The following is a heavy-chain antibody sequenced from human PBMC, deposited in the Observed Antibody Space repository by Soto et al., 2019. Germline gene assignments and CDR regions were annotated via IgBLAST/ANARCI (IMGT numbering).Heavy chain of an antibody. V-gene: IGHV3-11*01. CDR2: ITGSGSTI. CDR1: GFIFSGYY. Sequence: PGGSLRLSCAASGFIFSGYYMSWFRQAPGKGLEWLSYITGSGSTIYYPDSVKGRFTISRDNAKNSLFLQLNSLRADDTAVYFCARGAAASDAFEIGGQGTRVTVSS. CDR3: ARGAAASDAFEI. D-gene: IGHD2-2*01. J-gene: IGHJ3*02.